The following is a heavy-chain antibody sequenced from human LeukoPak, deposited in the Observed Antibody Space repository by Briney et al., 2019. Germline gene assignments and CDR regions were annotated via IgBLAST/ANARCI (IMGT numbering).Heavy chain of an antibody. CDR3: AREDWRAAAPSGFDY. D-gene: IGHD6-13*01. J-gene: IGHJ4*02. V-gene: IGHV1-2*02. Sequence: ASVKVSCKASGYTFTGYYMHWVRQAPGQGLEWMGWINPNSGDTNYAQKFQGRVTMTRDTSISTAYMELSRLRSDDTAVYYCAREDWRAAAPSGFDYWGQGTLVTVSS. CDR2: INPNSGDT. CDR1: GYTFTGYY.